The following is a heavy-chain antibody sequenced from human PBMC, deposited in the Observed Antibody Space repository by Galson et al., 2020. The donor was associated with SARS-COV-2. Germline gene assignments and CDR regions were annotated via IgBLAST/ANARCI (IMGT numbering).Heavy chain of an antibody. V-gene: IGHV1-24*01. D-gene: IGHD3-3*01. CDR2: FDPEDGET. CDR3: ATPGHVSRFLEWLYFVN. J-gene: IGHJ4*02. Sequence: ASVKVSCKVSGYTLTELSMHWVRQAPGKGLEWMGGFDPEDGETIYAQKFQGRVTMTEDTSTDTAYMELSSLRSEDTAVYYCATPGHVSRFLEWLYFVNWGQGTLVTVSS. CDR1: GYTLTELS.